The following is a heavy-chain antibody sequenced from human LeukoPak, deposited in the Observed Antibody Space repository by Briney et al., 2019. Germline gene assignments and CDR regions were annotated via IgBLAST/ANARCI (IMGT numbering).Heavy chain of an antibody. CDR1: GFIFNTFA. CDR2: LSSDGINR. D-gene: IGHD7-27*01. Sequence: GRSLRLSCAASGFIFNTFAMHWVRQATGKGLEWVAVLSSDGINRYYADSVKGRFTVSRDNSKSTLFLQMNSLRGEDTAVYYCAKGEGCRVLGTADSWGQGTLVTVSS. V-gene: IGHV3-30*04. CDR3: AKGEGCRVLGTADS. J-gene: IGHJ4*02.